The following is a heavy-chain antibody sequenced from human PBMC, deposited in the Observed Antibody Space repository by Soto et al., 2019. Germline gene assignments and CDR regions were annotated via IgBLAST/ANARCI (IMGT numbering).Heavy chain of an antibody. CDR2: VTGSGGVT. D-gene: IGHD2-15*01. V-gene: IGHV3-23*01. CDR1: GFSFNDYA. Sequence: GGSLRLSCAASGFSFNDYAMSWVRQAPGRGLEWVSVVTGSGGVTYYADSVKGRFTISRDNSKNTIYLQMRSLRVEDTALYYCAKADEASGLPNSFLDSWGQGTMVTVSS. CDR3: AKADEASGLPNSFLDS. J-gene: IGHJ4*02.